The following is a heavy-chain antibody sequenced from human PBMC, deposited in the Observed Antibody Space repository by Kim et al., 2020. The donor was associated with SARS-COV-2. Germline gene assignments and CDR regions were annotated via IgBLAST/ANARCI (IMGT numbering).Heavy chain of an antibody. D-gene: IGHD6-19*01. CDR3: ARDGGIAVAGTYYFDY. V-gene: IGHV3-30*07. Sequence: DTVKGRFNISRDNSKNTLYLQMNSLRAEDTAVYYCARDGGIAVAGTYYFDYWGQGTLVTVSS. J-gene: IGHJ4*02.